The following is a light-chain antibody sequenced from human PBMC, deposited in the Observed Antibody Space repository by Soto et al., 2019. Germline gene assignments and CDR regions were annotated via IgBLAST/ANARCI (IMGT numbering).Light chain of an antibody. CDR1: QSINNW. CDR3: QRYDGY. CDR2: GAS. J-gene: IGKJ2*01. Sequence: DTPMTQSPSTLSASVGDTVTITCRARQSINNWLAWYQQKPEKVPKLLIYGASTLEDGVPSRFSGSRSGTEFTLTINSLQPDDFVTYYCQRYDGYFGQGTKLEIK. V-gene: IGKV1-5*01.